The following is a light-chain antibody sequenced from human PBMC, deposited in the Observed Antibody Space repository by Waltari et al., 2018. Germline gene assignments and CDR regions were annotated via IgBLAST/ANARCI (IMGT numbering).Light chain of an antibody. J-gene: IGKJ2*01. Sequence: EIVLTQSPGTLSLSPGERATLSCRASQSVSSSYLAWYQQKPGQAPRLLIYGASSRATGIPDRFSGSGSGTDFTLTINRLEPEDFAVYYCQQYGSSPPRYTFGQGTKLEIK. CDR2: GAS. V-gene: IGKV3-20*01. CDR3: QQYGSSPPRYT. CDR1: QSVSSSY.